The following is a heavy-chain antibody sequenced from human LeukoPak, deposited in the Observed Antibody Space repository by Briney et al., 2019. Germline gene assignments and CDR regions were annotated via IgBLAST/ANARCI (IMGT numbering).Heavy chain of an antibody. CDR1: GFTFSSYA. D-gene: IGHD2-15*01. CDR3: AKDIVVGPRLTYYYYGMDA. Sequence: GGSLRLSCAASGFTFSSYAMSWVRQAPGKGLEWVSAISGSGGSTYYADSVKGRFTISRDNSKNTLYLQMNSLRAEDTAVYYCAKDIVVGPRLTYYYYGMDAWGQGTTVTVSS. CDR2: ISGSGGST. J-gene: IGHJ6*02. V-gene: IGHV3-23*01.